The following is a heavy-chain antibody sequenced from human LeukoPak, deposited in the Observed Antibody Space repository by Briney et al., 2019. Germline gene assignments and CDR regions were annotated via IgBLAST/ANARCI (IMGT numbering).Heavy chain of an antibody. V-gene: IGHV4-59*01. D-gene: IGHD3-10*01. CDR3: ARDDYRGVTDFDP. Sequence: SETLSLTCTVSGGSISPYFWSWFRQPPGKGLEWIGYISYTGSTIYSPSLKSRVTISVDTSKNQFSLQLTSVTAADTAVYYCARDDYRGVTDFDPWGQGTLVTVSS. CDR2: ISYTGST. J-gene: IGHJ5*02. CDR1: GGSISPYF.